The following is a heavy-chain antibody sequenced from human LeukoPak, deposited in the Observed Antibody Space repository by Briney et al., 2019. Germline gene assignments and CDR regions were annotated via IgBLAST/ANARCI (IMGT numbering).Heavy chain of an antibody. CDR2: ISYDGSNK. V-gene: IGHV3-30-3*01. CDR3: ARDRGRSYGSFDY. Sequence: GGSLRLSCAASGFTFSSYAMHWVRQAPGKGLEWVAVISYDGSNKYYADSVKGRFTISRDNSKNTLYLQMNSLRAEDTAVYYCARDRGRSYGSFDYWGQGTLVTVSS. J-gene: IGHJ4*02. CDR1: GFTFSSYA. D-gene: IGHD5-18*01.